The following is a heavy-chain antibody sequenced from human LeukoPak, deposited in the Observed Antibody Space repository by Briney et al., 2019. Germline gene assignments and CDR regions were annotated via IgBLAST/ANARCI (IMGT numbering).Heavy chain of an antibody. CDR3: AREDYDGSGYHDF. V-gene: IGHV1-2*02. CDR2: INPNSGGT. Sequence: GASVKVSCKASGYSFTGYYMHWVRQAPGQGLEWMGWINPNSGGTKYAQKFQGRVTMTRDTSISTAYMELSRLRSDDTAVYYCAREDYDGSGYHDFWGRGTLVTVSS. CDR1: GYSFTGYY. D-gene: IGHD3-22*01. J-gene: IGHJ4*02.